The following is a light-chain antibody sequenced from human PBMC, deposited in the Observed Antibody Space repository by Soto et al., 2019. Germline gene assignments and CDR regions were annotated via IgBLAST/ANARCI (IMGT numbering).Light chain of an antibody. CDR2: RNN. V-gene: IGLV1-47*01. Sequence: QSVLTQPPSASGTPGQRVIFSCSGSSSNIGSNFGYWYQQLPGTAPKLLIERNNRRPSGVPDRFSGSKSGTSASLAISGLRSEDEGDYYCSAWDDTVSGPVFGGGTKVTVL. J-gene: IGLJ2*01. CDR1: SSNIGSNF. CDR3: SAWDDTVSGPV.